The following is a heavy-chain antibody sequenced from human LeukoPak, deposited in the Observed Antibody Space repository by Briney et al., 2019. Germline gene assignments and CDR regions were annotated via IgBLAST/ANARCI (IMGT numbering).Heavy chain of an antibody. V-gene: IGHV3-48*04. J-gene: IGHJ3*02. CDR1: GFTFSSYS. CDR2: ISSSSSTI. CDR3: ARVISYYDFWSGYLI. D-gene: IGHD3-3*01. Sequence: PGGSLRLSCAASGFTFSSYSMNWVRQAPGKGLEWVSYISSSSSTIYYADSVKGRFTISRDNAKNTLYLQMNSLRAEDTAVYYCARVISYYDFWSGYLIWGQGTMVTVSS.